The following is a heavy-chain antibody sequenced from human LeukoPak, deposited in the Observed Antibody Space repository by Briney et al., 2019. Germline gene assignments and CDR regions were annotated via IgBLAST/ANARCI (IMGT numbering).Heavy chain of an antibody. CDR2: IWYDGTNK. J-gene: IGHJ4*02. V-gene: IGHV3-33*01. CDR3: ARDRYSSGSILDY. CDR1: GFTFSSYG. Sequence: GRSLRLSCAASGFTFSSYGMHWVRQAPGKGLEWVAVIWYDGTNKYYADSVKGRFTISRDNSKNTLYLQMNSLRAEDTAVYYCARDRYSSGSILDYWGQGALVTVSS. D-gene: IGHD6-19*01.